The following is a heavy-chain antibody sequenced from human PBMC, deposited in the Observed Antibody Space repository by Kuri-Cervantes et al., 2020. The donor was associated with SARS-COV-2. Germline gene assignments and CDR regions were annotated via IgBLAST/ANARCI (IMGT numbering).Heavy chain of an antibody. CDR3: ARAGIDNGDFPLGFDP. CDR1: GGSFSGYY. Sequence: ESLKISCAVYGGSFSGYYWSWIRQPPGKGLEWIGEINHSGSTNYNPSLKSRVTISVDTSKNQFSLKLSSVTAADTAVYYCARAGIDNGDFPLGFDPWGQGTLVTVSS. V-gene: IGHV4-34*01. J-gene: IGHJ5*02. CDR2: INHSGST. D-gene: IGHD4-17*01.